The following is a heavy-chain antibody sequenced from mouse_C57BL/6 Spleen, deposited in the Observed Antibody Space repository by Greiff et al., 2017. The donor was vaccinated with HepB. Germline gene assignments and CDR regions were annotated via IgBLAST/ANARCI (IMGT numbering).Heavy chain of an antibody. D-gene: IGHD1-1*01. CDR3: ARGYYGSSY. J-gene: IGHJ2*01. Sequence: VQLQQSRPELVKPGASVKISCKASGYSFTGYYMNWVKQSPEKSLEWIGEINPSTGGTTYNQKFKAKATLTVDKSSSTAYMQLKSLTSEDSAVYYCARGYYGSSYWGQGTTLTVSS. CDR1: GYSFTGYY. CDR2: INPSTGGT. V-gene: IGHV1-42*01.